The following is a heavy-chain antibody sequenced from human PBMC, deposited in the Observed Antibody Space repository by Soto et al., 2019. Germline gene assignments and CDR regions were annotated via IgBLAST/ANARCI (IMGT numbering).Heavy chain of an antibody. CDR3: ARGYFWSGYQMPDY. Sequence: SETLSLTCTVSGGSISSGGYYWSWIRQHPGKGLEWIGYIYYSGSTYYNPSLKSRVTISVDTSKNQFSLKLSSVTAADTAVYYCARGYFWSGYQMPDYWGQGTLVTVSS. J-gene: IGHJ4*02. CDR1: GGSISSGGYY. CDR2: IYYSGST. V-gene: IGHV4-31*03. D-gene: IGHD3-3*01.